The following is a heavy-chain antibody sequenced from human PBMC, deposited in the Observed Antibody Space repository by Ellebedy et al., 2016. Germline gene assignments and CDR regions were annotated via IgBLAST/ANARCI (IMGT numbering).Heavy chain of an antibody. CDR3: ARVEGWEPTNRPISYYFDY. V-gene: IGHV3-48*01. D-gene: IGHD1-26*01. CDR1: GFTFSSYT. J-gene: IGHJ4*02. Sequence: GGSLRLSCAASGFTFSSYTMSWVRQAPGRGLVEWVSSISSTSSSIYYADSVRGRFTISRDNAKNSLSLQMNSLRVEDSAVYYCARVEGWEPTNRPISYYFDYWGQGTLVTVSS. CDR2: ISSTSSSI.